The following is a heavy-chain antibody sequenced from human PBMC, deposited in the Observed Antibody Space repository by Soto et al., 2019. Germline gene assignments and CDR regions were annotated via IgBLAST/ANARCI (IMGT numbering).Heavy chain of an antibody. CDR2: IYYSGST. CDR1: GGSISSYY. Sequence: PSETLSLTCTVSGGSISSYYWSWIRQPPGKGLEWIGYIYYSGSTNYNPSLKSRVAISVDTSKNQFSLKLSSVTAADTAVYYCARVWGGAFDIWGQGTMVT. CDR3: ARVWGGAFDI. V-gene: IGHV4-59*01. J-gene: IGHJ3*02. D-gene: IGHD3-10*01.